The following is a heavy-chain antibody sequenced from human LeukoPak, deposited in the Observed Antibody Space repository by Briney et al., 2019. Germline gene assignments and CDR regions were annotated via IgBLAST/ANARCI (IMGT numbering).Heavy chain of an antibody. V-gene: IGHV3-30*03. D-gene: IGHD6-6*01. CDR2: ILYDGSNK. J-gene: IGHJ4*02. CDR1: GFTFSSYG. CDR3: ARYAYSSSSFDY. Sequence: GGSLRLSCAASGFTFSSYGMHWVRQAPGKGLEWVAVILYDGSNKYYADSVKGRFTISRDNSKNTLYLQMNSLRAEDTAVYYCARYAYSSSSFDYWGQGTLVTVSS.